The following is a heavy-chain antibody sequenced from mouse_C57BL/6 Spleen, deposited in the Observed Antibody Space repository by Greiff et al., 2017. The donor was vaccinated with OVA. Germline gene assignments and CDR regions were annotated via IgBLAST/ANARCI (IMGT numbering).Heavy chain of an antibody. V-gene: IGHV14-4*01. D-gene: IGHD1-1*01. Sequence: DVHLVESGAELVRPGASVKLSCTASGFNIKDDYMHWVKQRPEQGLEWIGWIDPENGDTEYASKFQGKATITADPSSNTAYLQLSSLTSEDPAVYYCTTFNYYGSSPFAYWGQGTLVTVSA. CDR1: GFNIKDDY. J-gene: IGHJ3*01. CDR2: IDPENGDT. CDR3: TTFNYYGSSPFAY.